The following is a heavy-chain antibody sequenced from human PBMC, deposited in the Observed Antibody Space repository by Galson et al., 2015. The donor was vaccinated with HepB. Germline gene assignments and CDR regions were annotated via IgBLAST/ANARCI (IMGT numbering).Heavy chain of an antibody. D-gene: IGHD4-23*01. J-gene: IGHJ4*02. V-gene: IGHV3-9*01. CDR2: ISWNSGSI. CDR3: AKDLGYGGNPSYFDY. CDR1: GFTFDDYA. Sequence: SLRLSCAASGFTFDDYAMHWVRQAPGKGLEWVSGISWNSGSIGYADSVKGRFTISRDNAKNSLYLQMNSLRAEDTALYYCAKDLGYGGNPSYFDYWGQGTLVTVSS.